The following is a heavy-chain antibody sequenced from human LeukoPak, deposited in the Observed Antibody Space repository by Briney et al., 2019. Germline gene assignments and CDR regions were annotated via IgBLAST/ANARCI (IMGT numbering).Heavy chain of an antibody. J-gene: IGHJ5*02. CDR3: ARVYLAGAYNWFDP. CDR1: GGSISSYY. CDR2: IYYSGST. D-gene: IGHD6-19*01. Sequence: MTSETLSLTCTVSGGSISSYYWSWIRQPPGKGLEWIGYIYYSGSTNYNPSLKSRVTISVDTSKNQFSLKLSSVTAADTAVYYCARVYLAGAYNWFDPWGQGTLVTVSS. V-gene: IGHV4-59*12.